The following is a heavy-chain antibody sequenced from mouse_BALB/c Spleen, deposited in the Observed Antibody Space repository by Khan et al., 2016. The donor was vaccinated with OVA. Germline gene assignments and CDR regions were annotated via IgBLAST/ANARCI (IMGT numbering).Heavy chain of an antibody. Sequence: QVQLKQSGPELVKPGASVKMSCKASGYTFTYYVITWVKQRTGQGLEWIGEIYPGSDNAYYNERFKGKATLTADKSSNTTHMQLSSRTSEESAVYFWERGDGYYVYFDYWGQGTTLTVAS. CDR2: IYPGSDNA. CDR1: GYTFTYYV. D-gene: IGHD2-3*01. V-gene: IGHV1-77*01. CDR3: ERGDGYYVYFDY. J-gene: IGHJ2*01.